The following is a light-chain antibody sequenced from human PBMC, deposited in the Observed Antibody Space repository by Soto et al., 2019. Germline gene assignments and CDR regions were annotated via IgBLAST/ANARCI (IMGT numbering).Light chain of an antibody. CDR2: DVS. CDR3: SSYTSSSTL. Sequence: QSALTQPASVSGSPGQSITISCTGTSSDVGAYKYVSWYQQHPGKAPKLMIYDVSYRPSGVSNRFSGSKSGNTASLTISGLQADDEADYYCSSYTSSSTLFGTGTKVTVL. CDR1: SSDVGAYKY. J-gene: IGLJ1*01. V-gene: IGLV2-14*01.